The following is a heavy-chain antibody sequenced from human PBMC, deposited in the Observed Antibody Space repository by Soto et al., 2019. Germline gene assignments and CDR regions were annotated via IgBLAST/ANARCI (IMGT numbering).Heavy chain of an antibody. J-gene: IGHJ4*02. CDR1: GGTFSSYT. Sequence: QVQLVQSGAEVKKPGSSVKVSCKASGGTFSSYTISWVRQAHGQGLGWMGRIIPILGIANYAQKFQGRVTITAEKSTSTAYMELSSLRSEDTAVYYCARDSGYCSRGSCQIEGPIDYWGQGTLVTVSS. V-gene: IGHV1-69*08. D-gene: IGHD2-15*01. CDR2: IIPILGIA. CDR3: ARDSGYCSRGSCQIEGPIDY.